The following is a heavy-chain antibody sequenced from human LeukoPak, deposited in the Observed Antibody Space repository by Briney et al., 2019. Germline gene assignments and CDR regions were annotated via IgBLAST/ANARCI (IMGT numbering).Heavy chain of an antibody. D-gene: IGHD3-16*01. J-gene: IGHJ4*02. V-gene: IGHV4-59*08. CDR1: GGSISSYY. CDR2: IYYGGIT. Sequence: SQTLSLTCTLSGGSISSYYWTWIRQSPGKGLEWIGYIYYGGITNYNPSLKSRVTISVDTSKKQFSLNLSSVTAADTAVYYCAGGVSLLGQCDYWGRGTLVTVSS. CDR3: AGGVSLLGQCDY.